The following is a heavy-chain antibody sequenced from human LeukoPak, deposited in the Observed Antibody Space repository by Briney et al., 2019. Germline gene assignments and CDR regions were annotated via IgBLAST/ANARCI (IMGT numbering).Heavy chain of an antibody. CDR1: GYTFTSYY. V-gene: IGHV7-4-1*02. Sequence: ASVKVSCKASGYTFTSYYMHWVRQAPGQGLEWMGWINTNTGNPTYAQGFTGRFVFSLDTSVSTAYLQISSLKAEDTAVYYCASRREGSGWYSWLTLDYYYYMDVWGKGTTVTVSS. CDR2: INTNTGNP. J-gene: IGHJ6*03. D-gene: IGHD6-19*01. CDR3: ASRREGSGWYSWLTLDYYYYMDV.